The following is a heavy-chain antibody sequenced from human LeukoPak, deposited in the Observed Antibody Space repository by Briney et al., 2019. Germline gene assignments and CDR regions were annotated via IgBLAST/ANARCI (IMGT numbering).Heavy chain of an antibody. V-gene: IGHV4-59*01. Sequence: SETLSLTCTVSGVSISPDYWTWVRQSPGKGLEWIGYIHYSGSTSYHPSLESRVTISLDTSKNQIFLQLTSVTSADTAVYYCARDAGATAYWGQGALVTVSS. CDR3: ARDAGATAY. CDR2: IHYSGST. D-gene: IGHD4/OR15-4a*01. J-gene: IGHJ1*01. CDR1: GVSISPDY.